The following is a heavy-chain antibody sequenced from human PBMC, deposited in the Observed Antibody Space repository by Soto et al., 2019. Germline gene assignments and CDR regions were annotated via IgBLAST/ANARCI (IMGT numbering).Heavy chain of an antibody. Sequence: GGSLRLSCAASGFTFSSYGMSWVSQAPGKGLEWVSGIRRSGGTTYYADSVKGRFTISRDNSKNTLYLQMNSLRAEDTAVYYCAKELADFYYYMDVWGKGTTVTVSS. D-gene: IGHD1-1*01. J-gene: IGHJ6*03. CDR3: AKELADFYYYMDV. V-gene: IGHV3-23*01. CDR2: IRRSGGTT. CDR1: GFTFSSYG.